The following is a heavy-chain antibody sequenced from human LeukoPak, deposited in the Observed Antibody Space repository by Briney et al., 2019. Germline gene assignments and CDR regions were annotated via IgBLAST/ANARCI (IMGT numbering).Heavy chain of an antibody. CDR1: GFTLSSYA. CDR3: AKDRGRLDAFDI. D-gene: IGHD1-14*01. CDR2: ISGSGGST. Sequence: PGGSLRLSCAASGFTLSSYAMSWVRQAPGKGLEWVSAISGSGGSTYYADSVKGRFTISRDNSKNTLYLQMNSLRAEDTAVYYCAKDRGRLDAFDIWGQGTMVTVSS. V-gene: IGHV3-23*01. J-gene: IGHJ3*02.